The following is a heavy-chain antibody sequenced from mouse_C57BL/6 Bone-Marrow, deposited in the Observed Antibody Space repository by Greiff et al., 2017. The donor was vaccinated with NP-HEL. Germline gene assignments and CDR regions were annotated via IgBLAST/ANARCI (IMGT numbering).Heavy chain of an antibody. Sequence: DVMLVESGGGLVQPGGSLKLSCAASGFTFSDYYMYWVRQTPEKRLEWVAYISNGGGSTYYPDTVKGRFTISRDNAKNTLYLQMSRLKSEDTAMYYCARLRLHYYAMDYWGQGTSVTVSS. CDR1: GFTFSDYY. J-gene: IGHJ4*01. CDR2: ISNGGGST. D-gene: IGHD2-12*01. CDR3: ARLRLHYYAMDY. V-gene: IGHV5-12*01.